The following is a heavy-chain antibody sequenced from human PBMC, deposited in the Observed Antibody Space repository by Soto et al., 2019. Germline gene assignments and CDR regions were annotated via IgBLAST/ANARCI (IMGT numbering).Heavy chain of an antibody. D-gene: IGHD6-6*01. CDR1: GFTFSSDA. V-gene: IGHV3-64*01. CDR3: ARRARADYYYMDV. CDR2: ISSNGIGT. Sequence: EVQLVESGGGLAQPGGSLRLSCAASGFTFSSDAMDWVRQAPGKGLEYVSGISSNGIGTYYASSVKGRFTISRDNSRDTVYLQMDSLRPEDMAVYYCARRARADYYYMDVWGKGTTVTVS. J-gene: IGHJ6*03.